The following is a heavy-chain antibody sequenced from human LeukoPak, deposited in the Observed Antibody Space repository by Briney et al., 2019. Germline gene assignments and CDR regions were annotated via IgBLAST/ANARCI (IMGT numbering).Heavy chain of an antibody. V-gene: IGHV1-8*01. J-gene: IGHJ4*02. Sequence: ASVTVSCKASGYTFTSYDINWVRQAPGQGLEWMGWMNPNSGNTVYAQKFQGRVTMTRNTSISTAYMELSSLRAEDTAVYYCAKKSSSWAFDYWGQGTLVTVSS. D-gene: IGHD6-6*01. CDR1: GYTFTSYD. CDR2: MNPNSGNT. CDR3: AKKSSSWAFDY.